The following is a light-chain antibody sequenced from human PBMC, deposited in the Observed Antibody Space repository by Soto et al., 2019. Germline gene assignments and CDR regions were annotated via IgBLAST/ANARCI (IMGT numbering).Light chain of an antibody. CDR2: LGA. V-gene: IGKV2-28*01. J-gene: IGKJ2*01. CDR3: MQALQTPPT. CDR1: QSLLHSNGYNY. Sequence: DIVMTQSPLSLPVTPGEPASISCRSSQSLLHSNGYNYLDWYLQKPGQSPQLLLYLGANRVSGVPDRFSGSGSGTDFTLKISRVEAEDVGVYYCMQALQTPPTFGQGTKLEIK.